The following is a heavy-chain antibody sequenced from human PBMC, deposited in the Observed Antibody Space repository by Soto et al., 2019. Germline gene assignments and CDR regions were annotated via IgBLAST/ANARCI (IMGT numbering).Heavy chain of an antibody. CDR3: ARGSSGALYDY. CDR1: GYIFTNYG. J-gene: IGHJ4*02. CDR2: ISGYNGYR. Sequence: QIHLVQSGAEVRKPGASVNVSCKTSGYIFTNYGVSWVRQAPGEGLEVVGWISGYNGYRKYGQRFQGRVTLSTDTSTTTGYMELRNLRSDDTAVYYCARGSSGALYDYWGQGTLLTVSS. V-gene: IGHV1-18*04.